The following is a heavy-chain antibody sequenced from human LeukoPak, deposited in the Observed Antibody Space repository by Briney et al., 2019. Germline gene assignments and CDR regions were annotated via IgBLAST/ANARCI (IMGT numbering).Heavy chain of an antibody. Sequence: GGSLRLSCAASGLNFSSRWMNWVRQAPGKGLEWVSTISGSGGSTYYADSVKGRFTISRDNSKNTLYLEMNGLRAEDTAVYYCAKDIRMDPYWGQGTLVTVSS. D-gene: IGHD1-14*01. CDR3: AKDIRMDPY. CDR1: GLNFSSRW. V-gene: IGHV3-23*01. J-gene: IGHJ4*02. CDR2: ISGSGGST.